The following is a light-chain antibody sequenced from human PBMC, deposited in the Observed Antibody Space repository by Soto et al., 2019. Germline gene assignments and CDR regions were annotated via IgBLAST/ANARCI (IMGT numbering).Light chain of an antibody. Sequence: QSVLTQPPSASGTPGQRVTISCSGSSSNIGSNIVNWYQQLPGTAPKLLIYSRNQRPSGVPDRFSASKSGTSASLAISVLQSEDGADYYCETWDDSLTGVVFGGGTKLTVL. CDR3: ETWDDSLTGVV. CDR2: SRN. CDR1: SSNIGSNI. V-gene: IGLV1-44*01. J-gene: IGLJ3*02.